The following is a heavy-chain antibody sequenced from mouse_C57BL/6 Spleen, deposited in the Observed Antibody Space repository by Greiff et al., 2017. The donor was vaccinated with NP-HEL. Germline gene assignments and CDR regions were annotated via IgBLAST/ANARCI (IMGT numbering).Heavy chain of an antibody. J-gene: IGHJ2*01. CDR2: IWTGGGT. CDR3: ARNWGNWDRYYFDY. V-gene: IGHV2-9-1*01. CDR1: GFSLTSYA. Sequence: VQRVESGPGLVAPSQSLSITCTVSGFSLTSYAISWVRQPPGKGLEWLGVIWTGGGTNYNSALKSRLSISKDNSKSQVFLKMNSLQTDDTARYYCARNWGNWDRYYFDYWGQGTTLTVSS. D-gene: IGHD4-1*01.